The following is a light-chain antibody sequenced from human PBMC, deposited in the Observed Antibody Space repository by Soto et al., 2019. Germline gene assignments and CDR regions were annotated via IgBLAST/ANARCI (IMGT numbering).Light chain of an antibody. V-gene: IGKV3-20*01. CDR3: QQYGSSPNT. CDR1: QSVSSSY. J-gene: IGKJ2*01. CDR2: GAS. Sequence: EIVLTQSPATLSLSPGERATLSCRASQSVSSSYLAWYQQKPGEAPRLIIYGASSRATVIPDRFSGSGSGTDFTLTISRLEPEDFAVYYCQQYGSSPNTFGQGTKLEIK.